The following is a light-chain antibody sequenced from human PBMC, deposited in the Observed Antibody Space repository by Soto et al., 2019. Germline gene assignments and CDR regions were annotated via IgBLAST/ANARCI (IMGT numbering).Light chain of an antibody. V-gene: IGLV1-44*01. CDR3: SSWDDSLTGPV. J-gene: IGLJ2*01. Sequence: QSVLTQPPSASGPPGQRVTISCSGRTSNIGSNFVNWYQYLPGTAPKLLIYANDRRPSGVADRFSGSRSGTSASLAISGLQSEDEAAYFCSSWDDSLTGPVFGGGTQLTVL. CDR1: TSNIGSNF. CDR2: AND.